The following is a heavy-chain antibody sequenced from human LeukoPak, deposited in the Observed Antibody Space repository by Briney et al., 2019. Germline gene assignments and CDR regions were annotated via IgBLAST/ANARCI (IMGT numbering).Heavy chain of an antibody. CDR2: IYYSGST. Sequence: SETLSLTCTVSGGSISSSSYYWGWIRQPPGKGLEWIGSIYYSGSTYYNPSLKSRVTISVDTSKNQFSLKLSSVTAADTAVYYCARGRGPSMVRGGSLDPWGQGTLVTVSS. D-gene: IGHD3-10*01. V-gene: IGHV4-39*01. CDR3: ARGRGPSMVRGGSLDP. J-gene: IGHJ5*02. CDR1: GGSISSSSYY.